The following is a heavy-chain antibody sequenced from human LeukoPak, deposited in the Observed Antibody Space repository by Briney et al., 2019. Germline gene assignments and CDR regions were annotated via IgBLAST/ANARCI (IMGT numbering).Heavy chain of an antibody. Sequence: GGSLRLSCAASGFTLSTYSMSWVRQAPGKGLEWVSSISSSSTYIYYADSVKGRFTISRDNAKNSLYPQMNSLRAEDTAVYYCARDVFSLGSGRYVGGGFDIWGQGTMVTVSS. V-gene: IGHV3-21*01. J-gene: IGHJ3*02. CDR3: ARDVFSLGSGRYVGGGFDI. CDR2: ISSSSTYI. D-gene: IGHD1-26*01. CDR1: GFTLSTYS.